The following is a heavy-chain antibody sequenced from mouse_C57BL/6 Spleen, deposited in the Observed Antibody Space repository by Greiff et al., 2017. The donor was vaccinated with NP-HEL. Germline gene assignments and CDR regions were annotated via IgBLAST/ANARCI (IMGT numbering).Heavy chain of an antibody. J-gene: IGHJ2*01. CDR1: GYTFTTYP. Sequence: VKLVESGAELVKPGASVKMSCKASGYTFTTYPIEWMKQNHGKSLEWIGNFHPYNDDTKYNEKFKGKATLTVEKSSSTVYLELSRLTSDDSAVYYCARGRSSGYYLDYWGQGTTLTVSS. CDR3: ARGRSSGYYLDY. V-gene: IGHV1-47*01. CDR2: FHPYNDDT. D-gene: IGHD3-2*02.